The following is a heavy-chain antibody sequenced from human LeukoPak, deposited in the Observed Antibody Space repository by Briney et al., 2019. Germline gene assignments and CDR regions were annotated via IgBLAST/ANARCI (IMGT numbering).Heavy chain of an antibody. CDR3: ASPVLWFGESNGAFDI. CDR2: INAGNGNT. J-gene: IGHJ3*02. CDR1: GYTFTSYG. D-gene: IGHD3-10*01. Sequence: GASVKVSCKASGYTFTSYGISWVRQAPGQGLEWMGWINAGNGNTKYSQKFQGRVTITRDTSASTAYMELSSLRSEDTAVYYCASPVLWFGESNGAFDIWGQGTMVTVSS. V-gene: IGHV1-3*01.